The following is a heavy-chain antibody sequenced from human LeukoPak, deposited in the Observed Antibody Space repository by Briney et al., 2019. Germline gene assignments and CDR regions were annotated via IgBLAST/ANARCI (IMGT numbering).Heavy chain of an antibody. CDR3: ARDVPPRAYYYYYMDV. CDR1: GGSFSGYY. Sequence: SETLSLTCAVYGGSFSGYYWSWIRQPPGKGLEWIGEINHGGSTNYNPSLKSRVTISVDKSKNQFSLKLSSVTAADTAVYYCARDVPPRAYYYYYMDVWGKGTTVTVSS. CDR2: INHGGST. V-gene: IGHV4-34*01. J-gene: IGHJ6*03.